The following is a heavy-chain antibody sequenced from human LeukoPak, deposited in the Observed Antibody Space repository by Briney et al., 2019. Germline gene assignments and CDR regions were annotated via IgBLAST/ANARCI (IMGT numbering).Heavy chain of an antibody. D-gene: IGHD3-22*01. CDR1: GFTFSSYS. CDR2: ISSSSYI. CDR3: ARDSLITYYYDSSGNHADWFDP. J-gene: IGHJ5*02. V-gene: IGHV3-21*01. Sequence: GGSLRLSCAASGFTFSSYSMNWVRQAPGKGLEWVSSISSSSYIYYADSVKGRFTISRDNAKNSLYLQMNSLRAEDTAVYYCARDSLITYYYDSSGNHADWFDPWGQGTLVTVSS.